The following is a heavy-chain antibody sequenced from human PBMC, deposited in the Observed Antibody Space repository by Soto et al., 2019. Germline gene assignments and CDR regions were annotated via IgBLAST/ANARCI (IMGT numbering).Heavy chain of an antibody. CDR1: GFSFNSYL. D-gene: IGHD3-10*01. V-gene: IGHV3-7*01. CDR3: ATIRSCHAFNL. Sequence: EVQLVESGGDLVQPGGSLRLACTASGFSFNSYLMTWVRQAPGKGLEWVANINQDASYTHDVNFEKCLFTITRDSDKNSSYLEMKNLRAEYLAMYFCATIRSCHAFNLWGQGTMVTVSS. CDR2: INQDASYT. J-gene: IGHJ3*01.